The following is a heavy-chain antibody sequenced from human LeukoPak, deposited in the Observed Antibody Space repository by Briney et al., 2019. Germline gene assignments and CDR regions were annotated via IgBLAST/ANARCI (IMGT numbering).Heavy chain of an antibody. D-gene: IGHD6-6*01. J-gene: IGHJ4*02. V-gene: IGHV4-39*01. CDR2: IYYSGST. CDR3: ARRLEYSSSWDY. Sequence: SETLSLTCTVSGGSISSSSYYWGWIRQPPGKGLEWIGSIYYSGSTYYNPSLKSRVTISVDTSKNQFSLKLSSVTAADTAVYYCARRLEYSSSWDYWGQGTLVTVSS. CDR1: GGSISSSSYY.